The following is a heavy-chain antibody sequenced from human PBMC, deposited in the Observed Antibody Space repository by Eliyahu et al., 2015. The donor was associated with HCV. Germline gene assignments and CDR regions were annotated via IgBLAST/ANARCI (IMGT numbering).Heavy chain of an antibody. D-gene: IGHD2-15*01. CDR1: GYVFTGYF. CDR2: INPTNGGT. V-gene: IGHV1-2*02. Sequence: HVQLVQSGAEXXKPGASVKXSCXASGYVFTGYFVHWIRQIPGQGLEWMGWINPTNGGTFYAQKFKDRVTMTRDTSTNTAYMELNSLRSDDTAVYYCARGGVVVATTYYFGYWGQGALVTVSS. CDR3: ARGGVVVATTYYFGY. J-gene: IGHJ4*02.